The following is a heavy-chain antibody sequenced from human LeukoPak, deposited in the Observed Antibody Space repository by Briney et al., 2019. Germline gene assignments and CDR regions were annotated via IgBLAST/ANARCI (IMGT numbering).Heavy chain of an antibody. CDR2: IYYSGST. CDR3: VRGSSSWSPFYYFDY. D-gene: IGHD6-13*01. CDR1: GGSFSGYY. V-gene: IGHV4-34*01. J-gene: IGHJ4*02. Sequence: SETPSLTCAVYGGSFSGYYWGWIRQPPGKGLEWIGSIYYSGSTYYNPSLKSRVTISVDTSKNQFSLKLSSVTAADTAVYYCVRGSSSWSPFYYFDYWGQGTLVTVSS.